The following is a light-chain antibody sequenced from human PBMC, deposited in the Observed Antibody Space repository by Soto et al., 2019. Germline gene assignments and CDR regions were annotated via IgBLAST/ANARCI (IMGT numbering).Light chain of an antibody. J-gene: IGLJ1*01. CDR3: SSLTGSTPLYV. Sequence: SVLTQPASLSGSPGQSITISCTGTSGDVGGYNYVSWYQQHPGKAPKLMIYEVRNRPSGVSNRFSGSKSGNTASLTISGLQAGDEADYYCSSLTGSTPLYVFGTGTKVTVL. V-gene: IGLV2-14*01. CDR2: EVR. CDR1: SGDVGGYNY.